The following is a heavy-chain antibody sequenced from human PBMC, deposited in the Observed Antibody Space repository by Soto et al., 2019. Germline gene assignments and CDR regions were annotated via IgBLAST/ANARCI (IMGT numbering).Heavy chain of an antibody. CDR3: ARGVYYYESSGYAFDI. CDR1: GGSISSGGYS. V-gene: IGHV4-30-2*01. J-gene: IGHJ3*02. Sequence: SETLSLTCAVSGGSISSGGYSWSWIRQPPGKDREGIGYIYDSGGTYYNPSLKRRVTISVDRSKNQFSLKLSSMTAADTAVYYYARGVYYYESSGYAFDIWGQGTMVTVSS. D-gene: IGHD3-22*01. CDR2: IYDSGGT.